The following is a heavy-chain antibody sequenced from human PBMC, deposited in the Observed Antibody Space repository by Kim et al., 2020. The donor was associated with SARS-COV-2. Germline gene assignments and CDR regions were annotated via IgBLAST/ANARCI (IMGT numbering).Heavy chain of an antibody. CDR1: GGSFSGYY. CDR3: ARGGLEMATEFNWFDP. J-gene: IGHJ5*02. CDR2: INHSGST. Sequence: SETLSLTCAVYGGSFSGYYWSWIRQPPGKGLEWIGEINHSGSTNYNPSLKSRVTISVDTSKNQFSLQLSSVTAADTAVYYCARGGLEMATEFNWFDPWGQGTPVTVSS. V-gene: IGHV4-34*01. D-gene: IGHD5-12*01.